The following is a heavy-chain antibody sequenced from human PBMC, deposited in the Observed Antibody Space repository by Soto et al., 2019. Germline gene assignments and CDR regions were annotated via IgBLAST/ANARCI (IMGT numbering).Heavy chain of an antibody. CDR3: AREQQLVQDYGMDV. Sequence: SETLSLTCTVSGGSISSGGYYWSWIRQHPGKGLEWIGYIYYSGSTYYNPSLKSRVTISVDTSKNQFSLKLSSVTAADTAVYYCAREQQLVQDYGMDVWGQGTTVTVSS. V-gene: IGHV4-31*03. J-gene: IGHJ6*02. CDR2: IYYSGST. CDR1: GGSISSGGYY. D-gene: IGHD6-13*01.